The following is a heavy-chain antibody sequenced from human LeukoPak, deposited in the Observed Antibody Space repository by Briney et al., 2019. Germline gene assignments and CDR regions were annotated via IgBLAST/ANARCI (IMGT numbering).Heavy chain of an antibody. D-gene: IGHD3-3*01. CDR2: INPSGGST. J-gene: IGHJ4*02. CDR1: GYTFTSYY. Sequence: ASVKVSCKASGYTFTSYYMHWVRQAPGQGLEWMGIINPSGGSTSYAQKFQGRVTMTRDTSTSTVYMELSSLRSEDTAVYYCARDLKRYDFWSGYSQNPYFDYWGQGTLVTVSS. CDR3: ARDLKRYDFWSGYSQNPYFDY. V-gene: IGHV1-46*01.